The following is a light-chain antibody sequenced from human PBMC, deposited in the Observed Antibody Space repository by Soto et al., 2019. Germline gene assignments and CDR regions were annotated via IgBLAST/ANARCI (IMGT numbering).Light chain of an antibody. CDR1: QSVSSN. CDR3: QQYNDWPLT. CDR2: GAS. J-gene: IGKJ4*01. Sequence: EIVMTQSPATLSVSPGERATLSCMASQSVSSNLAWYQQKPGQAPRLLIYGASTRATGIPARFSGSGSRTEFTLTIGSLQSEDFALYYCQQYNDWPLTFGGGTKVDIK. V-gene: IGKV3-15*01.